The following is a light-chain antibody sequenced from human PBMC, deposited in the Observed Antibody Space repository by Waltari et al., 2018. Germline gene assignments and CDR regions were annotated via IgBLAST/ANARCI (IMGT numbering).Light chain of an antibody. CDR3: QQHGTLPAT. J-gene: IGKJ1*01. V-gene: IGKV3-20*01. CDR2: RAS. Sequence: EIVLTQSPGTASLSPGERVTLSCRASQSVGSSSLAWYQQKPGQAPRLVIYRASRRATGIPDRFSGSGSGTDFSLTISRLEPEDFAGYYCQQHGTLPATFGQGTTVEIK. CDR1: QSVGSSS.